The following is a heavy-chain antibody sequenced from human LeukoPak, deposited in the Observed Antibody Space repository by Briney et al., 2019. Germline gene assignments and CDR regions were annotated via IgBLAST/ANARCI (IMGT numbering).Heavy chain of an antibody. CDR3: ASNPIRGVIITGTFTFDI. Sequence: GASVKVSCKASGYTFTSYGISWVRQAPGQGLEWMGWISAYNGNTNYAQKLQGRVTMTTDTSTSTAYMELRSLRSDDTAVYYCASNPIRGVIITGTFTFDIWGQGTMVTVSS. J-gene: IGHJ3*02. V-gene: IGHV1-18*01. CDR2: ISAYNGNT. D-gene: IGHD3-10*01. CDR1: GYTFTSYG.